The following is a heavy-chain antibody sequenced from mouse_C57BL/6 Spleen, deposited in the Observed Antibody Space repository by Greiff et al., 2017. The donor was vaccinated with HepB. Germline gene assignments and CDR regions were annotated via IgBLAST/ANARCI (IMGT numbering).Heavy chain of an antibody. CDR3: ASSRLRRGAWFAY. J-gene: IGHJ3*01. D-gene: IGHD2-4*01. CDR2: INPNNGGT. CDR1: GYTFTDYN. Sequence: VQLQQSGPELVKPGASVKIPCKASGYTFTDYNMDWVKQSHGKSLEWIGDINPNNGGTIYNQKFKGKATLTVDKSSSTAYMELRSLTSEDTAVYYCASSRLRRGAWFAYWGQGTLVTVSA. V-gene: IGHV1-18*01.